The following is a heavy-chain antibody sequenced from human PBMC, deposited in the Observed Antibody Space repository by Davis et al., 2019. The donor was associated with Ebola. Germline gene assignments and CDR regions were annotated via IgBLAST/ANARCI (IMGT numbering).Heavy chain of an antibody. CDR3: ARDVEMTTVIGMDLDY. Sequence: GESLKISCAASGFTFSSYSMNWVRQAPGKGLEWVSSISSSSSYIYYADSVKGRFTISRDNAKNSLYLQMNSLRAEDTAVYYCARDVEMTTVIGMDLDYWGQGTLVTVSS. V-gene: IGHV3-21*01. J-gene: IGHJ4*02. CDR1: GFTFSSYS. D-gene: IGHD4-11*01. CDR2: ISSSSSYI.